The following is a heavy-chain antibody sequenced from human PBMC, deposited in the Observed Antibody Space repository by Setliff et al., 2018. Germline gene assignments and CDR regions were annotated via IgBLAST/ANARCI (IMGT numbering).Heavy chain of an antibody. D-gene: IGHD3-10*01. CDR1: GGSISSDY. CDR3: ARSHYYASGNSHYYYMDV. V-gene: IGHV4-4*08. CDR2: FYHSAST. Sequence: LSLTCNVSGGSISSDYWSWIRQPPGKALEWIGYFYHSASTNYNPSLKGRVTMSADTSKKQLYLSLTSVSVADTAMYYCARSHYYASGNSHYYYMDVWGKGTAVTVSS. J-gene: IGHJ6*03.